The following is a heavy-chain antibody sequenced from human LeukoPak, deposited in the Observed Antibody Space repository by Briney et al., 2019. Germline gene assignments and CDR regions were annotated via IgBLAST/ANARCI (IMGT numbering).Heavy chain of an antibody. CDR1: GYTFTGYY. CDR3: AREKERIAANWFDP. J-gene: IGHJ5*02. V-gene: IGHV7-4-1*02. CDR2: INTNTGNP. Sequence: ASVKVSCKASGYTFTGYYMHWVRQAPGQGLEWMGWINTNTGNPTYAQGFTGRFVFSLDTSVSTAYLQISSLKAEDTAVYYCAREKERIAANWFDPWGQGTLVTVSS. D-gene: IGHD6-13*01.